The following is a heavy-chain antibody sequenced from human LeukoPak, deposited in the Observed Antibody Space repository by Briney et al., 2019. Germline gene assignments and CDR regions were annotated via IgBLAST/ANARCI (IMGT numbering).Heavy chain of an antibody. V-gene: IGHV4-34*01. J-gene: IGHJ4*02. Sequence: PSETLSLTCAVYGGSFSGYYWSWIRQPPGKGLERIGEINHSGSTNYNPSLKSRVTISVDTSRNQFSLKLSSVTAADTAVYYCAGAAVAGRDYWGQGTLVTVSS. CDR2: INHSGST. D-gene: IGHD6-19*01. CDR3: AGAAVAGRDY. CDR1: GGSFSGYY.